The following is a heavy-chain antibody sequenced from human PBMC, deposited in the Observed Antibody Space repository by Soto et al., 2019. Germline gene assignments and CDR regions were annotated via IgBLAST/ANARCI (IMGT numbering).Heavy chain of an antibody. CDR3: ASVTFGGIVLAH. CDR1: ASSFSKYY. D-gene: IGHD3-16*01. V-gene: IGHV4-59*01. J-gene: IGHJ4*02. Sequence: SETLSLTCAVSASSFSKYYWTWIRQPPGKGLEWIGYIYFNGNTKYNPSLEGRLTISIDTSKKEFSLKLTSVTAADAAVYYCASVTFGGIVLAHWGQGTLVTVSS. CDR2: IYFNGNT.